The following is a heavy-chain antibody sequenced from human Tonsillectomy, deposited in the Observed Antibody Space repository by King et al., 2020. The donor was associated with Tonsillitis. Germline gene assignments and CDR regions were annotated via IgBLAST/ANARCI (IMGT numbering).Heavy chain of an antibody. Sequence: VQLVESGGGLVQPGGSLRLSCAASGFTFSSYAMSWVRQAPGKGLEWVSAISGSGGSTYYADSVKGRFTISRDNSKNTLYLQMNSLRAEDTAVYYCAKPYYDILTGYYKYYYGMDVWGQGTTVTVSS. V-gene: IGHV3-23*04. CDR3: AKPYYDILTGYYKYYYGMDV. D-gene: IGHD3-9*01. J-gene: IGHJ6*02. CDR1: GFTFSSYA. CDR2: ISGSGGST.